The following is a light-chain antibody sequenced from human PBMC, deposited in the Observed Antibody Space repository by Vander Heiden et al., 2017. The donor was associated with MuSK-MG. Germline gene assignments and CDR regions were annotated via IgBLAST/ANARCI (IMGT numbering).Light chain of an antibody. CDR1: SPNIGAGFD. CDR3: QSYDRGLSGHVV. Sequence: QSLLTQPPSVSGAPGQRVTISCSGTSPNIGAGFDVNWYQQLPKMAPKLLIHENSIRPSGVPDRFSGSRSGTSASLAITGLQAEDEAFYYCQSYDRGLSGHVVFGGGTKVTVL. V-gene: IGLV1-40*01. J-gene: IGLJ2*01. CDR2: ENS.